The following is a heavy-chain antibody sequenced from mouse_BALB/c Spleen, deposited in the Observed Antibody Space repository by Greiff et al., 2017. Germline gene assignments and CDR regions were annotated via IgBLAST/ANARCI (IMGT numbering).Heavy chain of an antibody. CDR3: ARGGGYGAMDY. D-gene: IGHD2-2*01. Sequence: EVQRVESGGGLVKPGGSLKLSCAASGFTFSSYAMSWVRQSPEKRLEWVAEISSGGSYTYYPDTVTGRFTISRDNAKNTLYLEMSSLRSEDTAMYYCARGGGYGAMDYWGQGTSVTVSS. CDR1: GFTFSSYA. J-gene: IGHJ4*01. V-gene: IGHV5-9-4*01. CDR2: ISSGGSYT.